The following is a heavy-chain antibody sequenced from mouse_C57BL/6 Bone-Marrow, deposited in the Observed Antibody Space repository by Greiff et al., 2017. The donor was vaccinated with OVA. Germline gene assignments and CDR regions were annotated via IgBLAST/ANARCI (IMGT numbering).Heavy chain of an antibody. CDR2: INPNNGGT. CDR1: GYTFTDYY. CDR3: ARYYYGDY. Sequence: VQLQQSGPELVKPGASVKISCKASGYTFTDYYMNWVKQSHGKSLEWIGDINPNNGGTSYNQKFKGKATLTVDKSSSTAYMELRSLTSEDSAVYYCARYYYGDYWGQGTTLTVSS. D-gene: IGHD1-1*01. V-gene: IGHV1-26*01. J-gene: IGHJ2*01.